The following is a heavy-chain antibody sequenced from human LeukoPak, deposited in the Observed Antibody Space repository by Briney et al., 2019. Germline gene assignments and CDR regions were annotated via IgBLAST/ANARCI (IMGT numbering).Heavy chain of an antibody. V-gene: IGHV4-4*07. CDR3: ARDGIDYYGSGSYYRYFDY. CDR1: GGSFSGYY. J-gene: IGHJ4*02. Sequence: PSETLSLTCAVYGGSFSGYYWSWIRQPAGKGLEWIGRIYTSGSTNYNPSLKSRVTMSVDTSKNQFSLKLSSVTAADTAVYYCARDGIDYYGSGSYYRYFDYWGQGTLVTVSS. CDR2: IYTSGST. D-gene: IGHD3-10*01.